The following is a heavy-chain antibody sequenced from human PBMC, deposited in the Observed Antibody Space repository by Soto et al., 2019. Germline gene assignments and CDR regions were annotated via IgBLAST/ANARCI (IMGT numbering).Heavy chain of an antibody. CDR3: ARGYCPATFCHPWFDP. CDR2: IYPGDSDT. Sequence: GESLKISCHGSGYAFSSYWIAWVRQMPGKGLEWMGIIYPGDSDTRYSPSFQGQVTVSVDKSITTAYLQWSSLKASDTAMYHCARGYCPATFCHPWFDPWGQGTLVTVSS. J-gene: IGHJ5*02. D-gene: IGHD2-8*02. V-gene: IGHV5-51*01. CDR1: GYAFSSYW.